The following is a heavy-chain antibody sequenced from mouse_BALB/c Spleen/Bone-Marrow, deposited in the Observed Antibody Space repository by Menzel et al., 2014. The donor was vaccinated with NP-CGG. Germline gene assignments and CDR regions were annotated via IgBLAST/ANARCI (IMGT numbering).Heavy chain of an antibody. CDR1: GFTFSSYG. D-gene: IGHD2-4*01. J-gene: IGHJ2*01. CDR2: INSNGGST. V-gene: IGHV5-6-3*01. Sequence: EVHLVESGGGLVQPGGSLKLSCAASGFTFSSYGMSWVRQTPDKRLELVATINSNGGSTYYPDSVKGRFTISRDIAKNTLYLQMSSLKSEDAAMYYCARDYDYDYWGQGTTLTVSS. CDR3: ARDYDYDY.